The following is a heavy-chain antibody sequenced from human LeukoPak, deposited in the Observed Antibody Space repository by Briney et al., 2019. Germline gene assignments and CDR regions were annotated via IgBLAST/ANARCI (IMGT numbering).Heavy chain of an antibody. J-gene: IGHJ4*02. Sequence: GGSLRLSCAASGFTFSSYSMNWVRQAPGKGLEWVSSISSSGSYIYYADSVKGRFTISRDNAKNSLYLQMNSLRAEDTAVYYCAKPDRAWELPAQFDYWGQGTLVTVSS. CDR3: AKPDRAWELPAQFDY. V-gene: IGHV3-21*04. D-gene: IGHD1-26*01. CDR1: GFTFSSYS. CDR2: ISSSGSYI.